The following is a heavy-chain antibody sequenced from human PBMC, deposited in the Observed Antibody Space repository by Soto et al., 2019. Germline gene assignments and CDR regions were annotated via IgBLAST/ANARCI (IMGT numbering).Heavy chain of an antibody. CDR1: GFTFSDHY. J-gene: IGHJ4*02. CDR2: IRNKANTYTT. CDR3: AKGSCGGGGCYSGDY. Sequence: EVQLVESGGGLVQPGGSLRLSCAASGFTFSDHYMDWVRQTPGKGLEWVARIRNKANTYTTEYAASVKGRFTISRDDSKNSLYLQMNSLKNEDTAGYFCAKGSCGGGGCYSGDYWGQGTLVTVSS. D-gene: IGHD2-15*01. V-gene: IGHV3-72*01.